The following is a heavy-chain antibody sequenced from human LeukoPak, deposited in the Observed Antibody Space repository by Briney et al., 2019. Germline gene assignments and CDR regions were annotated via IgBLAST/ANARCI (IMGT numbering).Heavy chain of an antibody. CDR3: AKAYIGKGIGAATTADY. Sequence: GGSLRLSCAASGFTFGSFAMSWVRQAPEKGLEWVSTSSGSGGSTYYADSVKGRFTISRDNSKNTLYLQMNSLRAEDTAVYYCAKAYIGKGIGAATTADYWGQGTLVTVSS. D-gene: IGHD6-13*01. J-gene: IGHJ4*02. CDR1: GFTFGSFA. CDR2: SSGSGGST. V-gene: IGHV3-23*01.